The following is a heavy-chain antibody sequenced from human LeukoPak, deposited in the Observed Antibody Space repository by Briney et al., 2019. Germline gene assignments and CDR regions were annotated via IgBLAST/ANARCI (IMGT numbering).Heavy chain of an antibody. Sequence: GGSLRLSCAASGFTFSSYSMNWVRQAPGKGLEWVSSISSSSSYIYYADTVKGRFTISRDNAKNSLYLQMNRLRAEDTAVYYCGRGSDEWWFSDAFDIWGQGTMVTVSS. J-gene: IGHJ3*02. CDR2: ISSSSSYI. CDR3: GRGSDEWWFSDAFDI. V-gene: IGHV3-21*01. D-gene: IGHD2-15*01. CDR1: GFTFSSYS.